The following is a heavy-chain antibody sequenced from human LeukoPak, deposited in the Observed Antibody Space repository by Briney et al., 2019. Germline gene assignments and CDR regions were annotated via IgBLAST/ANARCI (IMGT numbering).Heavy chain of an antibody. V-gene: IGHV4-59*01. Sequence: KPSETLSLTCTGSGGSISSYYWSWIRHAPGMGLEWIGYIYYSGSTNYNPSLKSRVTISVDTSTNQFSLKLSSVTAADTAVYYCARIRGYSYGHDAFDIWGQGTMVTVSS. CDR2: IYYSGST. CDR3: ARIRGYSYGHDAFDI. D-gene: IGHD5-18*01. J-gene: IGHJ3*02. CDR1: GGSISSYY.